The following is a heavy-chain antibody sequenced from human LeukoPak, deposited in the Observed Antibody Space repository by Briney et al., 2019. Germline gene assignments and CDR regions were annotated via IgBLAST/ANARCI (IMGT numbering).Heavy chain of an antibody. J-gene: IGHJ1*01. CDR1: GYTFTSYG. D-gene: IGHD6-19*01. Sequence: GASVKVSCKASGYTFTSYGINWVRQAPGQGLEWMGWISAYNGDTNYAQKLQGRVTMTTDTSTSTAYMELSSLRSEDTAVYYCARAGIAVAGTQAEYFQHWGQGTLVTVSS. CDR3: ARAGIAVAGTQAEYFQH. V-gene: IGHV1-18*01. CDR2: ISAYNGDT.